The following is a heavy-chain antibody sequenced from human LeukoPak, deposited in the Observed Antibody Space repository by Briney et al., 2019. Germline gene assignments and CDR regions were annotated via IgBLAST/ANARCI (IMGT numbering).Heavy chain of an antibody. Sequence: SETLSLTCTVSGGSISSGSYYWSWIRPPAGKGLEWVGRIYTSGSTNSNPSLTSRDTISGDTSKNQFSLTLSSVTAADTAVYYCARGSPLKYCSGGSCLLYWGQGTLVTVSS. CDR3: ARGSPLKYCSGGSCLLY. J-gene: IGHJ4*02. CDR1: GGSISSGSYY. D-gene: IGHD2-15*01. V-gene: IGHV4-61*02. CDR2: IYTSGST.